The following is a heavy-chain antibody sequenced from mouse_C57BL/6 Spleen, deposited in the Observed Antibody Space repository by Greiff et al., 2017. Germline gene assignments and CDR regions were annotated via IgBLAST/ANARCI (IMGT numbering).Heavy chain of an antibody. CDR2: INPNNGGT. CDR3: ARERGNWYFDV. V-gene: IGHV1-26*01. Sequence: EVQLQQSGPELVKPGASVKISCKASGYTFTDYYMNWVKQSHGKSLEWIGDINPNNGGTSYNQKFKGKATLTVDKSSSTAYMELRSLTSEDSAVYYCARERGNWYFDVWGTGTTVTVSS. CDR1: GYTFTDYY. J-gene: IGHJ1*03.